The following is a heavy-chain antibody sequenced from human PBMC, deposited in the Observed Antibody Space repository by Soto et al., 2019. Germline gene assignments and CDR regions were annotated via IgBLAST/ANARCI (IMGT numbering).Heavy chain of an antibody. CDR2: IKTKPNNYAT. J-gene: IGHJ5*02. V-gene: IGHV3-73*01. D-gene: IGHD2-15*01. CDR1: GFTFSDSA. Sequence: EVQLVESGGGLVQPGGSLKLSCAASGFTFSDSAMHWVRQASGKGLEWVGRIKTKPNNYATAYGASVQGRFTISRDESKSTAYLKMNSLKTEDTALYYCTRAPDADWGAGSCRNWFDPWGQGILVTVSS. CDR3: TRAPDADWGAGSCRNWFDP.